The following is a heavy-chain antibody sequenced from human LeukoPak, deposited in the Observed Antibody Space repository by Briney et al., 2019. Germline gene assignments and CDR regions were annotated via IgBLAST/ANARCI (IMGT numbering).Heavy chain of an antibody. Sequence: GASVKVSCKASGGTFSSYAISWVRQAPGQGLEWMGGIIPIFGTANYAQKFQGRVTITADESTSTAYMELSSLRSEDTAVYYCATHSGYSYGSIDYWGQGTLVTVSS. CDR1: GGTFSSYA. J-gene: IGHJ4*02. D-gene: IGHD5-18*01. V-gene: IGHV1-69*13. CDR3: ATHSGYSYGSIDY. CDR2: IIPIFGTA.